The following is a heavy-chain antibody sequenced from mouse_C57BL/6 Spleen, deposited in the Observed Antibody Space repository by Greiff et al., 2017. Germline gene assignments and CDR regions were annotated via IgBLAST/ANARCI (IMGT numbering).Heavy chain of an antibody. Sequence: EVQLQQSGAELVRPGASVKLSCTASGFNINDDYMHWVKQRPEQGLEWIGWIDPENGGTEYDSKFQGKATKTANTSSNTACLQLSSLTSEDTAVYYCPLLRRWYFDVWGTGTTVTVSS. CDR3: PLLRRWYFDV. D-gene: IGHD1-2*01. J-gene: IGHJ1*03. V-gene: IGHV14-4*01. CDR1: GFNINDDY. CDR2: IDPENGGT.